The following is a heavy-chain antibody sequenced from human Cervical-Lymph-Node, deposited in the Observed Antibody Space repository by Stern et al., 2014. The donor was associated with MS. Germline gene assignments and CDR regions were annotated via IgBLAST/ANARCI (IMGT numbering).Heavy chain of an antibody. V-gene: IGHV1-46*01. J-gene: IGHJ5*02. CDR2: INPSGGSK. CDR3: ARDSIAARLDP. D-gene: IGHD6-6*01. CDR1: GYTFTSYY. Sequence: QLVQSGAEVKKPGASVKVSCKASGYTFTSYYMHWVRQAPGQGLEWMGIINPSGGSKSYAQKFQGRVTMTRDTSTSTVYMELSSLRSEDTAVYYCARDSIAARLDPWGQGTLVTVSS.